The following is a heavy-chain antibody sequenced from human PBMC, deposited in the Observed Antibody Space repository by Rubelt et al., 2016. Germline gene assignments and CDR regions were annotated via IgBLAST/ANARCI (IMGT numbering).Heavy chain of an antibody. CDR1: GGSISSSSYY. D-gene: IGHD3-9*01. CDR2: IYYSGST. CDR3: ARLGSLTMSPDD. Sequence: QLQLQESGPGLVKPSETLSLTCTVSGGSISSSSYYWGWIRQPPGKGLEWIGSIYYSGSTYYNPSLRSRVTRSVDTSKNQFSLKLSSGTAADTAVYYCARLGSLTMSPDDWGQGTLVTVSS. J-gene: IGHJ4*02. V-gene: IGHV4-39*01.